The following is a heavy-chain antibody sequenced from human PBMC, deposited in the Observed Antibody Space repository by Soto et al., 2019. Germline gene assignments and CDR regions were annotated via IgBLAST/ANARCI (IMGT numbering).Heavy chain of an antibody. D-gene: IGHD4-17*01. CDR3: ARERKTTTVTGYYYYGMDV. CDR1: GFTFSSYW. V-gene: IGHV3-7*05. J-gene: IGHJ6*02. Sequence: GGSLRLSCAASGFTFSSYWMSWVRQAPGKGLEWVANIKQDGSEKYYVDSVKGRFTISRDNAKNSLYLQMNSLRAEDTAVYYCARERKTTTVTGYYYYGMDVWGQGTTVTVSS. CDR2: IKQDGSEK.